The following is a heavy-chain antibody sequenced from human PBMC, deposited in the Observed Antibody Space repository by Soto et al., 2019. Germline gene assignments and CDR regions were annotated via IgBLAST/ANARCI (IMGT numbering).Heavy chain of an antibody. J-gene: IGHJ1*01. CDR2: ISGDGGKT. CDR1: EFTFRGYA. Sequence: EVQLLEYGGGLVQPGGSLRLSCAASEFTFRGYAMSWVRQAPGKGLEWVSTISGDGGKTYYADSVKGRFTISRDNSKNTLYLQISSLKGEDTAVYYCAKDPYYGANFPEYFQHWGQGTLVTVSS. CDR3: AKDPYYGANFPEYFQH. D-gene: IGHD4-17*01. V-gene: IGHV3-23*01.